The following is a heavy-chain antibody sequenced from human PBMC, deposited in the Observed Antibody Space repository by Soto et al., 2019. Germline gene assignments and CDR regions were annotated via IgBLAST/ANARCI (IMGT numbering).Heavy chain of an antibody. J-gene: IGHJ3*02. CDR2: VSQSGST. CDR1: GASLSGYD. Sequence: PSETLSLTCAVYGASLSGYDWSWVRQPPGKGLQWIGEVSQSGSTNYDPSLKSRVTISMDTSKNQFSLRLRSVTAADTATYFCARDPNANAFDIWGRGTMVTVS. V-gene: IGHV4-34*01. CDR3: ARDPNANAFDI.